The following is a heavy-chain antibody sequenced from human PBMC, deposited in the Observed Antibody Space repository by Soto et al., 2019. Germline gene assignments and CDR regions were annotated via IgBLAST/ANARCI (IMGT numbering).Heavy chain of an antibody. CDR3: AKPPSSGSNGY. Sequence: EVQLLESGGGLVQPGGSLRLSCAASGLIFSSYAMSWVRQAPGQGLEWVSAISGSGGSTYYADSVKGRFTISRDNSKNTLYLQMNSLRAEDTAVYYCAKPPSSGSNGYWVQGTLVTVSS. CDR1: GLIFSSYA. CDR2: ISGSGGST. J-gene: IGHJ4*02. D-gene: IGHD1-26*01. V-gene: IGHV3-23*01.